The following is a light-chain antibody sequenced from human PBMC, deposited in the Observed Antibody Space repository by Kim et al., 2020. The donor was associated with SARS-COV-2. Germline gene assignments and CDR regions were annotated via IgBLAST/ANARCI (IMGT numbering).Light chain of an antibody. Sequence: EIVLTQSPGTLSLSPGERATLSCGASQSVSSSYLAWYQQKPGQAPRLLIYVATSRATGIPDRFSGSGSGTDFTLTISRLEPEDFAVYYWQQYGSSITFGQGTRLEIK. CDR3: QQYGSSIT. V-gene: IGKV3-20*01. CDR1: QSVSSSY. CDR2: VAT. J-gene: IGKJ5*01.